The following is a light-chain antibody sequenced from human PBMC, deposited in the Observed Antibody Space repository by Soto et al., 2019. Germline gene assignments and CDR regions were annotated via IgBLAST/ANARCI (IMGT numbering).Light chain of an antibody. Sequence: QAVVTQPPSVSGTPGQRVTISCSGSSSNIGSNTVNWYQQLPGTAPKLIIYEVNKRPSGVPDRFSGSKSGNTASLTVSGLQADDEADFYCSSYGGNQNVLFGGGTKVTVL. J-gene: IGLJ3*02. CDR1: SSNIGSNT. V-gene: IGLV1-44*01. CDR2: EVN. CDR3: SSYGGNQNVL.